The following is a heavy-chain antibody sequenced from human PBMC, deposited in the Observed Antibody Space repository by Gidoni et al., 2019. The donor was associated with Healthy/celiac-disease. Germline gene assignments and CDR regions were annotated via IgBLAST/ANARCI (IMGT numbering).Heavy chain of an antibody. CDR1: GGSITIIRYY. J-gene: IGHJ4*02. Sequence: QLQLQESGPGLVKPPETLSLTCPVSGGSITIIRYYWGWIRQPPGKGLEWIGNIYYGGSTYYNPSLKSRVTISVDTSKNQFSLRLSSVTAADTAVYYCARDFNRVGSSGRKYFDYWGQGTLVTVSS. V-gene: IGHV4-39*07. CDR3: ARDFNRVGSSGRKYFDY. D-gene: IGHD3-10*01. CDR2: IYYGGST.